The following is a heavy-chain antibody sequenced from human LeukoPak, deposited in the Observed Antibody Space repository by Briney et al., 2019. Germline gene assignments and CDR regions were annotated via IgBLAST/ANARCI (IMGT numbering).Heavy chain of an antibody. CDR3: AREYYYDSSGYYGPPGY. J-gene: IGHJ4*02. CDR1: VYTFTSYG. Sequence: ASVKVSCKSSVYTFTSYGISWVRQAPGQGLEWMGWISAYNGNTNYAQKLQGRVTMTTDTSTSTAYMELRSLRSDDTAVYYCAREYYYDSSGYYGPPGYWGQGTLVTVSS. V-gene: IGHV1-18*01. D-gene: IGHD3-22*01. CDR2: ISAYNGNT.